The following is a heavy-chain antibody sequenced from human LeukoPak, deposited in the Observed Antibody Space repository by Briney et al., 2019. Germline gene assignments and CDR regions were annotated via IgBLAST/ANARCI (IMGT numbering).Heavy chain of an antibody. CDR2: INHSGST. CDR1: GGSFSGYY. V-gene: IGHV4-34*01. D-gene: IGHD3-10*01. CDR3: AREGKRRPYYGSGTYGMDV. Sequence: SETLSLTCAVYGGSFSGYYWSWIRQPPGKGLEWIGEINHSGSTNYNPSLKSRVTISVDTSKNQFSLKLSSVTAADTAAYYCAREGKRRPYYGSGTYGMDVWGKGTTVTVSS. J-gene: IGHJ6*04.